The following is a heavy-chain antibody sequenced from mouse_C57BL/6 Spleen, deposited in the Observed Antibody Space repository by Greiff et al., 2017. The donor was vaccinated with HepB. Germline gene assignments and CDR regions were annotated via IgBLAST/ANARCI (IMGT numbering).Heavy chain of an antibody. CDR2: IYPGNSDT. CDR3: TRSDGNYDFDY. D-gene: IGHD2-1*01. CDR1: GYTFTSYW. V-gene: IGHV1-5*01. J-gene: IGHJ2*01. Sequence: EVQLQQSGTVLARPGASVKMSCKTSGYTFTSYWMHWVKQRPGQGLEWIGAIYPGNSDTSYTQKFKGKAKLTAVTSASTAYMELSSLTTEDSAVYYCTRSDGNYDFDYWGQGTTLTVSS.